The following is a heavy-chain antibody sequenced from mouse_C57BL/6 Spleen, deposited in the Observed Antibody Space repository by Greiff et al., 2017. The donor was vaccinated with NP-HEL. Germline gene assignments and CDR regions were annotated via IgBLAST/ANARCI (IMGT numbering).Heavy chain of an antibody. J-gene: IGHJ4*01. CDR2: ISSGGDYI. CDR3: TRDGITNAMDY. CDR1: GFTFSSYA. D-gene: IGHD1-1*01. V-gene: IGHV5-9-1*02. Sequence: DVMLVESGEGLVKPGGSLKLSCAASGFTFSSYAMSWVRQTPEKRLEWVAYISSGGDYIYYADTVKGRFTISRDNARNTLYLQMSSLKSEDTAMYYCTRDGITNAMDYWGQGTSVTVSS.